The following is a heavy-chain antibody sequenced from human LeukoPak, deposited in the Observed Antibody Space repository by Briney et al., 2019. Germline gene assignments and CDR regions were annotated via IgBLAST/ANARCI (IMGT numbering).Heavy chain of an antibody. J-gene: IGHJ2*01. Sequence: GSSVKVSFKASGGTLSSYAISWVRQAPGQGLEWMVGIIPIFGTANYAQKFQGRVTITTDESTSTAYVELSSLRSEDTAVYYCTTPRSPDWYFDLWGRGTLVTVSS. CDR1: GGTLSSYA. D-gene: IGHD1-1*01. CDR2: IIPIFGTA. V-gene: IGHV1-69*05. CDR3: TTPRSPDWYFDL.